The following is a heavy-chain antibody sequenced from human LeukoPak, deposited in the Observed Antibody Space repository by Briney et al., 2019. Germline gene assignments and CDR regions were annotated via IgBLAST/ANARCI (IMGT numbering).Heavy chain of an antibody. Sequence: GGSLRLSCAATGLTFSSYAMTWVRQAPGKGLEWVGRIKNKTDDGTTDYAAPVKGRFTISRDDSKNTLYLQMNSLKTEDTAVYYCTTDWTSSSWPFDYWGQGTLVTVSS. CDR1: GLTFSSYA. J-gene: IGHJ4*02. V-gene: IGHV3-15*01. D-gene: IGHD6-13*01. CDR2: IKNKTDDGTT. CDR3: TTDWTSSSWPFDY.